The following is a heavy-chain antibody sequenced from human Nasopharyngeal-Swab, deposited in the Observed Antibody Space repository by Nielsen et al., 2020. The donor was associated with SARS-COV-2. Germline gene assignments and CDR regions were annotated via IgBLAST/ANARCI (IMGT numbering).Heavy chain of an antibody. V-gene: IGHV3-33*06. J-gene: IGHJ4*02. Sequence: GESLKISCAASGFTFSSYGMHWVRQAPGKGLEWVAVIWYDGSNKYYADSVKGRFTISRDNSKNTLYLQMNSLRAEDTAVYYCAKDREYSNYVVDYWGQGTLVTVSS. CDR3: AKDREYSNYVVDY. D-gene: IGHD4-11*01. CDR1: GFTFSSYG. CDR2: IWYDGSNK.